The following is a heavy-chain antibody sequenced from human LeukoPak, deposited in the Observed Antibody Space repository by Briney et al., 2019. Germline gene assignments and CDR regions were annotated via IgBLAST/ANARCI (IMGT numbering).Heavy chain of an antibody. CDR2: INPNSGGT. V-gene: IGHV1-2*04. D-gene: IGHD2-2*01. CDR3: ARASCSSTSCEADY. Sequence: GASVKVSCKASGYTFTGYYIHWVRQAPGQGLEWMGWINPNSGGTNYAQKFQGWVTMTRDTSISTAYMELSRLRSDDTAVYYCARASCSSTSCEADYWGQGTLVTVSS. CDR1: GYTFTGYY. J-gene: IGHJ4*02.